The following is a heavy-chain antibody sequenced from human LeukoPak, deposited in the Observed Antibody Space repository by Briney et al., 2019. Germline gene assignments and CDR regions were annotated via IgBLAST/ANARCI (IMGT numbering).Heavy chain of an antibody. CDR3: AKGRGYYYYYHMDV. CDR2: ISYDGTNK. V-gene: IGHV3-30*18. Sequence: GGSLRLSCAASGFTFSSYVMHWVRQAPGKGLEWVAVISYDGTNKYYADSVKGRFTISRDNSKNTLYLQMNSLRAEDTAVYYCAKGRGYYYYYHMDVWGKGTTVTISS. CDR1: GFTFSSYV. J-gene: IGHJ6*03.